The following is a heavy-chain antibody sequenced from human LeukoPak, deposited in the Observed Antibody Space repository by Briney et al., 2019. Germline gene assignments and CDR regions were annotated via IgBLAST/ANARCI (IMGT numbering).Heavy chain of an antibody. CDR1: GGTFSSYA. Sequence: ASVKVSCKASGGTFSSYAISWVRQAPGQGLEWMGRIIPILGIANYAQKFQGRVTITADKSTSTAYMELSSLRSEDTAVYYCARERGPGKDTAQGMDGWGQGTTGTVSS. D-gene: IGHD2-15*01. CDR3: ARERGPGKDTAQGMDG. J-gene: IGHJ6*02. V-gene: IGHV1-69*04. CDR2: IIPILGIA.